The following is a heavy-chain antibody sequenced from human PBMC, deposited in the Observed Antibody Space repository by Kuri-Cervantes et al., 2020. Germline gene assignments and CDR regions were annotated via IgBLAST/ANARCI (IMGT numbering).Heavy chain of an antibody. J-gene: IGHJ6*02. D-gene: IGHD3-10*01. CDR1: GFTFSSYG. Sequence: GESLKISCAASGFTFSSYGMHWVRQAPGKGLEWVAVLSYDGSNKYYADSVKGRFTISRDNSKNTLYLQMNSLRAEDTAVYYCATHYYGSGSYLKAEIYYYGMDVWGQGTTVTVSS. CDR2: LSYDGSNK. V-gene: IGHV3-30*03. CDR3: ATHYYGSGSYLKAEIYYYGMDV.